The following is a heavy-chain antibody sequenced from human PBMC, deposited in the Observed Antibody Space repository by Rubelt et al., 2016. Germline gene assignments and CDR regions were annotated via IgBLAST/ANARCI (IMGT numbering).Heavy chain of an antibody. J-gene: IGHJ4*02. CDR3: ARGRFLEWLPPDY. CDR2: IYYSGST. V-gene: IGHV4-39*01. CDR1: GGSISSSSYY. D-gene: IGHD3-3*01. Sequence: QLQLQESGPGLVKPSETLSLTCTVSGGSISSSSYYWGWIRQPPGKGLEWIGSIYYSGSTYYNPSRKSRDTISVDTSKTRFSRELSSVTAADTAVYYCARGRFLEWLPPDYWGQGTLVTVSS.